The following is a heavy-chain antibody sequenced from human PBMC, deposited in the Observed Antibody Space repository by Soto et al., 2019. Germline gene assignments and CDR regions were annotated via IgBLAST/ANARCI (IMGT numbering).Heavy chain of an antibody. CDR3: ARGEQYSGRIFDY. Sequence: TLSLKGAIPGDIVIINSAGWSQVKQSPSRVRELLGRTYYSSKWYEEYAVSVRGRFTINPDTSKNIYSQQLNSETTEDTAVYFCARGEQYSGRIFDYWGQGKLGSV. V-gene: IGHV6-1*01. D-gene: IGHD1-26*01. CDR2: TYYSSKWYE. J-gene: IGHJ4*01. CDR1: GDIVIINSAG.